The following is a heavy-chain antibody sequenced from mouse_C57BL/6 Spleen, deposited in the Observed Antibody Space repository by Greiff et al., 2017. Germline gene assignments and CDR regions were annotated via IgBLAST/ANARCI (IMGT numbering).Heavy chain of an antibody. J-gene: IGHJ2*01. CDR3: ARSLLALEPYYFDY. CDR2: IYPGDGDT. Sequence: QVQLKESGAELVKPGASVKISCKASGYAFSSYWMNWVKQRPGKGLEWIGQIYPGDGDTNYNGKFKGKATLTADKSSSTAYMQLSSLTSEDSAVYFGARSLLALEPYYFDYWGQGTTLTVSS. D-gene: IGHD3-3*01. V-gene: IGHV1-80*01. CDR1: GYAFSSYW.